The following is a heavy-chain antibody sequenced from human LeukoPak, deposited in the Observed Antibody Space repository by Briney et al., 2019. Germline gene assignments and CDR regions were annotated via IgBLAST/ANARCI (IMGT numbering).Heavy chain of an antibody. D-gene: IGHD5-18*01. CDR3: ARGYRVIDF. CDR2: ISSSSGTV. Sequence: QPGGSLRLSCAASGFRLGSYSMKWVRQAPGKGLEWISYISSSSGTVYYADSVKGRFTISRENAKNSLFLQLNTLRVDDTAVYYCARGYRVIDFWGQGTLLTVSS. CDR1: GFRLGSYS. V-gene: IGHV3-48*01. J-gene: IGHJ4*02.